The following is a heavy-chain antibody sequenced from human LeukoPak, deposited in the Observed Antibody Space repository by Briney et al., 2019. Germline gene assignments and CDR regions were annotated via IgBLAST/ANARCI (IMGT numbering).Heavy chain of an antibody. CDR1: GGSISSSSYY. V-gene: IGHV4-39*01. J-gene: IGHJ3*02. D-gene: IGHD6-19*01. CDR2: IYYSGST. Sequence: SETLSLTCTVSGGSISSSSYYWGWIRQPPGKGREWIGSIYYSGSTYYNPSLKSRVTISVDTSKNQFSLKLSSVTAADTAVYYCASRIAVAGDIWGQGTMVTVSS. CDR3: ASRIAVAGDI.